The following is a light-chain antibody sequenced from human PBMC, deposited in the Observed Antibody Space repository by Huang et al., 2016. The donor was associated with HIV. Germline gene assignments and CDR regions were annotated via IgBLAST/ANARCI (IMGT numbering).Light chain of an antibody. CDR2: GAS. Sequence: EIVMTQSPTTLFVSPGERAALSCRASQSVGNKLAWYQQKPGQAPRLLIYGASTRVTDIPARFSGSGSGTVFTLTISSLQSEDVAVYYCQQYNNRPPWTFGQGTKVEIK. J-gene: IGKJ1*01. CDR1: QSVGNK. V-gene: IGKV3-15*01. CDR3: QQYNNRPPWT.